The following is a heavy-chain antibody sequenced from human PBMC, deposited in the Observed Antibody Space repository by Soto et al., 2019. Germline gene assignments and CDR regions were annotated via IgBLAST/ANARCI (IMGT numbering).Heavy chain of an antibody. CDR2: IYYSGST. CDR3: ARAMVRGVISQNFDY. V-gene: IGHV4-59*01. Sequence: SETLSLTCTVSGASISNYYWSWIRQPPGKGLEWIAYIYYSGSTDYNPSLKSRATVSLDTSKNRFSLKLSSVTAADTAVYYCARAMVRGVISQNFDYWGQGALVT. CDR1: GASISNYY. J-gene: IGHJ4*02. D-gene: IGHD3-10*01.